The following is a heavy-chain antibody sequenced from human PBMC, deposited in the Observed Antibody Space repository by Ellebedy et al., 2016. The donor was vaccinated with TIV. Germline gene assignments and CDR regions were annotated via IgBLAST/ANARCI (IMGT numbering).Heavy chain of an antibody. CDR2: IIPIFGTA. Sequence: SVKVSXXASGYTFTSYGISWVRQAPGQGLEWMGGIIPIFGTANYAQKFQGRVTITADESTSTAYMELSSLRSEDTAVYYCERGYYNGVTVAAIGYWGQGTLVTVSS. CDR1: GYTFTSYG. J-gene: IGHJ4*02. V-gene: IGHV1-69*13. CDR3: ERGYYNGVTVAAIGY. D-gene: IGHD3-10*01.